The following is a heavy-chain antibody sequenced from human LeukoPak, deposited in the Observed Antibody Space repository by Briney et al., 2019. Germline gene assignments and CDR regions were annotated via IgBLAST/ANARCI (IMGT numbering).Heavy chain of an antibody. V-gene: IGHV4-34*01. CDR3: ARSSPVGSYFDY. CDR1: GGSFSGYY. Sequence: PSETLSLTCAVYGGSFSGYYWSWIRQPPGKGLEWIGEINHSGSTNYNPSLKSRVTISVDTSKNQFSLKLSSVTAADTAVYYCARSSPVGSYFDYWGQGTLVTVSS. D-gene: IGHD2-2*03. CDR2: INHSGST. J-gene: IGHJ4*02.